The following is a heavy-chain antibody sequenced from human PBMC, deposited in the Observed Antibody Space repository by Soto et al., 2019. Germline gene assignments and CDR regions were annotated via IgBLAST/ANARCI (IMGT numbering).Heavy chain of an antibody. CDR3: ARANLGQTGPAGGYYGMDV. Sequence: QVQLVPSGAEVKKPGTSVKVSCKASGYTFTSYGISWVRQAPGQGIEWMGWISAYNGNTNYAPKLQGRVTVTTGTATSTAYMELRSRRSHGTAVYYLARANLGQTGPAGGYYGMDVWGPGTTVTVSS. CDR2: ISAYNGNT. J-gene: IGHJ6*02. D-gene: IGHD2-2*01. CDR1: GYTFTSYG. V-gene: IGHV1-18*04.